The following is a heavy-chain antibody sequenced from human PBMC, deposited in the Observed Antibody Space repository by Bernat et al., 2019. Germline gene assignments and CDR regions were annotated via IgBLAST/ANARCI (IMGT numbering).Heavy chain of an antibody. V-gene: IGHV4-59*08. J-gene: IGHJ5*02. D-gene: IGHD3-10*01. CDR2: IYYSGST. Sequence: QVQLQESGPGLVKPSETLSLTCTVSGGSISSYYWSWIRQPPGKGLEWIGYIYYSGSTNYNPSLKSRVTISVDTSKNQFSLKLSSVTAADTAVYYCARGEGAGWFDPWGQGSLVTVSS. CDR1: GGSISSYY. CDR3: ARGEGAGWFDP.